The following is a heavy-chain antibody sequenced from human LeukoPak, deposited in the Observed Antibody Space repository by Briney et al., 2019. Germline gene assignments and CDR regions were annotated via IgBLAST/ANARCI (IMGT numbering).Heavy chain of an antibody. CDR2: VSHSGVT. J-gene: IGHJ4*02. D-gene: IGHD3-22*01. V-gene: IGHV4-34*01. CDR3: ARGGSSGYNY. CDR1: GESFSGYY. Sequence: SETLSLTCAVYGESFSGYYWSWIRQAPGKGLEWIGEVSHSGVTTYNPSLKSRLTISIDTSKNQFSLKLNSVTAADTAVYYCARGGSSGYNYWGQGTLVTVSS.